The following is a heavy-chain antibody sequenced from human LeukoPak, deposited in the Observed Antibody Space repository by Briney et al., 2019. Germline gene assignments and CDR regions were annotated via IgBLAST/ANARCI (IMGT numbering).Heavy chain of an antibody. Sequence: GRSLRLSCAASGFTFSSYAMHWVRQSPGKGLEWVAVISYDGSNKYYADSVKGRSTISRDNSKNTLYLQMNSLRAEDTAVYYCARDRDGYNLSWGQGTLVTVSS. J-gene: IGHJ4*02. CDR3: ARDRDGYNLS. V-gene: IGHV3-30*04. CDR2: ISYDGSNK. CDR1: GFTFSSYA. D-gene: IGHD5-24*01.